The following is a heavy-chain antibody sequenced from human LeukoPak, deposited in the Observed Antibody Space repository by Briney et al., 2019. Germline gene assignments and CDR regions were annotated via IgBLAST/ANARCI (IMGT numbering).Heavy chain of an antibody. V-gene: IGHV4-39*07. Sequence: SETLSLTCTVSGGSISSSSYYWGWIRQPPGKGLEWIGSIYHSGSTYYNPSLKSRVTISVDTSKNQFSLKLSSVTAADTAVYYCARGLDYYDSSGYYYDWGQGTLVTVSS. D-gene: IGHD3-22*01. CDR2: IYHSGST. J-gene: IGHJ4*02. CDR3: ARGLDYYDSSGYYYD. CDR1: GGSISSSSYY.